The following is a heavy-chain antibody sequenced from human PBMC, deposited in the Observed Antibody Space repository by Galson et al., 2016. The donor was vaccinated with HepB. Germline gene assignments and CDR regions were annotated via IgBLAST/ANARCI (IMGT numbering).Heavy chain of an antibody. Sequence: CAISGDSVSSNFAAWNWIRQSPSRGLEWLGKTYYRSKWYNDYAVSVTSRITINPDTSKSQFSLQLNSVTPEDKAGYYCARDTPWLAGGYYYYVMDVWGQGTTVTVS. CDR2: TYYRSKWYN. J-gene: IGHJ6*02. D-gene: IGHD6-19*01. V-gene: IGHV6-1*01. CDR3: ARDTPWLAGGYYYYVMDV. CDR1: GDSVSSNFAA.